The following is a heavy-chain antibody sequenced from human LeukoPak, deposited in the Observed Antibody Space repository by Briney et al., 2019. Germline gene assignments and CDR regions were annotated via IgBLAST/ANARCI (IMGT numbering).Heavy chain of an antibody. Sequence: SETLSLTCALYGGSFNDYYWSWIRQPPGKGLEWIGEINRSGSANYNPSLKSRVTISVDTSKNQFSLMLSSVTAADTAIYYCASLHQVRGLTVFNYWGQGTLVTISS. CDR3: ASLHQVRGLTVFNY. V-gene: IGHV4-34*01. CDR2: INRSGSA. J-gene: IGHJ4*02. CDR1: GGSFNDYY. D-gene: IGHD3-10*01.